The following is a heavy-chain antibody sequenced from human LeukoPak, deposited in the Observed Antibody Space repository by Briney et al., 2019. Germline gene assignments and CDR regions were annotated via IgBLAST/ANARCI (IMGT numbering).Heavy chain of an antibody. J-gene: IGHJ4*02. CDR3: ARSGGGNMPFDY. CDR1: GDSVSTNSVA. CDR2: TYYRSKWCN. V-gene: IGHV6-1*01. Sequence: SQTLSLTCAISGDSVSTNSVAWNWIRQSPSRGLEWLGRTYYRSKWCNDYAVSVKSRITINPDTSKNQFSLHLNSVTPEDTAVYYCARSGGGNMPFDYWGQGNLVTVSS. D-gene: IGHD2-2*01.